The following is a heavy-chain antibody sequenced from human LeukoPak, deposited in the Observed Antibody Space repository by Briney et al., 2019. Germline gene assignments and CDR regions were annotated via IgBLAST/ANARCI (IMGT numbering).Heavy chain of an antibody. CDR2: IHPGDSDA. V-gene: IGHV5-51*01. Sequence: GEPLKISCKGSGYGFPIYWIGWVSQMPGKGLEWMGIIHPGDSDARYSPSFQGQVTISADKSIYTAHLQWGSLKASDTAMYYCARLSGASWSNFDYWGQGTLVTVSS. CDR1: GYGFPIYW. D-gene: IGHD3-10*01. CDR3: ARLSGASWSNFDY. J-gene: IGHJ4*02.